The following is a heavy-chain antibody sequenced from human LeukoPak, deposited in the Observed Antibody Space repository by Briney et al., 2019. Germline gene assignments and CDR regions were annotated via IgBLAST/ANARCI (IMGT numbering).Heavy chain of an antibody. CDR1: GFTFSDYY. V-gene: IGHV3-11*01. D-gene: IGHD5-18*01. CDR2: ISSSGSTI. J-gene: IGHJ6*02. Sequence: PGRSLRLSCAAAGFTFSDYYMSWIRQAPGKGLEWVSYISSSGSTIYYADSVKGRFTISRDNAKNSLYLQMNSLRAEDTAVYYCARNPRRIQLWLGSYYYYGMDVWGQGTTVTVSS. CDR3: ARNPRRIQLWLGSYYYYGMDV.